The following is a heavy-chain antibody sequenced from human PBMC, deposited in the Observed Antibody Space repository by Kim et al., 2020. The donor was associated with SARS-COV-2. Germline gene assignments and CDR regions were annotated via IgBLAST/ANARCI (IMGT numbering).Heavy chain of an antibody. CDR1: GFTFSSYA. J-gene: IGHJ6*02. D-gene: IGHD3-10*01. V-gene: IGHV3-64*01. CDR3: ARVGRLPYYYYGMDV. CDR2: ISSNGGST. Sequence: GGSLRLSCAASGFTFSSYAMHWVRQAPGKGLEYVSAISSNGGSTYYANSVKGRFTISRDNSKNTLYLQMGSLRAEDMAVYYCARVGRLPYYYYGMDVWGQGTTVTVSS.